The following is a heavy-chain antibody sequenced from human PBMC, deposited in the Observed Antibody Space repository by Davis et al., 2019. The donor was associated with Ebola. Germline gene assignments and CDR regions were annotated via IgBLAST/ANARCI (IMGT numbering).Heavy chain of an antibody. J-gene: IGHJ4*02. CDR2: ISGSGGST. D-gene: IGHD2-15*01. Sequence: GGSLRLSCAASGFTFSSYAMSWVRQAPGKGLEWVSAISGSGGSTYYADSVKGRFTISRDNSKNTLYLQMNSLRVEDTAVYYCAKCSGGSCYNPIDYWGQGTLVIVSS. CDR3: AKCSGGSCYNPIDY. CDR1: GFTFSSYA. V-gene: IGHV3-23*01.